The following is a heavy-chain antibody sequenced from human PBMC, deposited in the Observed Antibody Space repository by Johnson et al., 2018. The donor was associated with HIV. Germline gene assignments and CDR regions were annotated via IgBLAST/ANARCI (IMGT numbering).Heavy chain of an antibody. CDR3: ARGQRGGDGHPYAFDI. Sequence: VQLVESGGGVVQPGRSLRLSCAASGFTVSSNYMNWVRQAPGKGLECFSIIYSGDSTYYADSVKGRFTISRDNSKNTLSLQVNGLRAEDTAVYYCARGQRGGDGHPYAFDIGGQGTMVTGSA. CDR2: IYSGDST. CDR1: GFTVSSNY. J-gene: IGHJ3*02. D-gene: IGHD2-21*02. V-gene: IGHV3-66*01.